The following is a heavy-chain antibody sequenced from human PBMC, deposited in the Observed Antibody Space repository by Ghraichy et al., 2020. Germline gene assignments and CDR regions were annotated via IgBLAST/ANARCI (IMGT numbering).Heavy chain of an antibody. CDR2: IYTGGST. Sequence: GGSLRLTCAAYGCTVSGNYLSWVRQPPGKGLEWVSDIYTGGSTNYADSVKGRFTISIDNSKNTLNLKMNRLRPEDTAVYYCARSLIMVRGVIPHYGMDVWGQGTTVPVPS. D-gene: IGHD3-10*01. V-gene: IGHV3-66*02. CDR1: GCTVSGNY. CDR3: ARSLIMVRGVIPHYGMDV. J-gene: IGHJ6*02.